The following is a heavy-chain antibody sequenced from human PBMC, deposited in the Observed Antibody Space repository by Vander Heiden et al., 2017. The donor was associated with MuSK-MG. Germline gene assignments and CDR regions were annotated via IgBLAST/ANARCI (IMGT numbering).Heavy chain of an antibody. CDR3: AKEKENFYDSSGDI. Sequence: EVQLLESGGGLVQPWGSLRLSCAASGFTFRNYAMSWVRQAPGKGLEWVSAISGSGGSTYYADSVKGRFTISRDNSKNTVYLQMRRMRAEDTAIYYCAKEKENFYDSSGDIWGQGTMVIVYS. CDR2: ISGSGGST. V-gene: IGHV3-23*01. D-gene: IGHD3-22*01. CDR1: GFTFRNYA. J-gene: IGHJ3*02.